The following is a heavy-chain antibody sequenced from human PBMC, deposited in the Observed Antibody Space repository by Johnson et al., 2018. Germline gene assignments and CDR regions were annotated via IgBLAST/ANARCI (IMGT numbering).Heavy chain of an antibody. CDR3: ANRGYSYGMTYYYHMDV. CDR1: GFTVSSNY. V-gene: IGHV3-66*02. J-gene: IGHJ6*03. D-gene: IGHD5-18*01. CDR2: IDSGGNT. Sequence: EVQLVESGGGLVQPGGSLSLSCAASGFTVSSNYMSWVRQAPGKGLEWVSVIDSGGNTYYADSMKGRVTISRDISKNTLHLQMNSLRTEDTAVYYCANRGYSYGMTYYYHMDVWGKGTTVTVSS.